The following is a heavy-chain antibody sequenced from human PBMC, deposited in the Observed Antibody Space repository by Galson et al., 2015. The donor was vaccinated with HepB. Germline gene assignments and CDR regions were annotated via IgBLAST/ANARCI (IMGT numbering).Heavy chain of an antibody. CDR3: VRDKLIAVVPGGKSDTYYYYNMDV. Sequence: SLRLSCAPSGFPFRSYWMSWVRQAPGKGLEWVANINQNGSEGYYVDSVKGRFTISRDNTENSLYLQMNRLRAEDTAVYFCVRDKLIAVVPGGKSDTYYYYNMDVWAKGTTVSVSS. CDR1: GFPFRSYW. J-gene: IGHJ6*03. D-gene: IGHD2-15*01. CDR2: INQNGSEG. V-gene: IGHV3-7*03.